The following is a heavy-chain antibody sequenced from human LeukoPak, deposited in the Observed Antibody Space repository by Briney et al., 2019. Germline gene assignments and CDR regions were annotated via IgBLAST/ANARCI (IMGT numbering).Heavy chain of an antibody. J-gene: IGHJ6*02. CDR3: ARDGGYCSSTSCYSPPYYYYGMDV. V-gene: IGHV4-61*08. D-gene: IGHD2-2*02. Sequence: SETLSLTCTVSGGSISSGGYYWSWIRQHPGKGLEWIGYIYYSGSTNYNPSLKSRVTMSVDTSKNQFSLKLSSVTAADTAVYYCARDGGYCSSTSCYSPPYYYYGMDVWGQGTTVTVSS. CDR2: IYYSGST. CDR1: GGSISSGGYY.